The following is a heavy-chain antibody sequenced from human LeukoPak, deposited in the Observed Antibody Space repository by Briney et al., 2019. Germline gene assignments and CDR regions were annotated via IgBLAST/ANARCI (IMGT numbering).Heavy chain of an antibody. CDR3: ARAGDTMVTTGNLDY. CDR1: GFTFSDYY. Sequence: PGGSLRLSCAASGFTFSDYYMSWIRQAPGKGLEWVSYISDSSSYTNYADSIKGRFTISSDNARSSVSLQMNSLRAEDTAVYYCARAGDTMVTTGNLDYWGQGTLVTVSS. D-gene: IGHD4-17*01. CDR2: ISDSSSYT. V-gene: IGHV3-11*05. J-gene: IGHJ4*02.